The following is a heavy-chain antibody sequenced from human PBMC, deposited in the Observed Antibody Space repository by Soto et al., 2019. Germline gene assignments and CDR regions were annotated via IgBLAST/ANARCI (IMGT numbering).Heavy chain of an antibody. J-gene: IGHJ4*02. Sequence: LSLTCTVSGGSISSYYWSWIRQPPGKGLEWIGYIYYSGSTNYNPSLKSRVTISVDTSKNQFSLKLSSVTAADTAVYYCARGIAAAGIFDYWGQGTLVTVSS. CDR3: ARGIAAAGIFDY. CDR2: IYYSGST. V-gene: IGHV4-59*01. D-gene: IGHD6-13*01. CDR1: GGSISSYY.